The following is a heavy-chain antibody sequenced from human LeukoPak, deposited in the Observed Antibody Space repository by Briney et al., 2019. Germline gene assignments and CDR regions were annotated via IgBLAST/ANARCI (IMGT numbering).Heavy chain of an antibody. Sequence: SETLSLTCTVSGGSISSGDYYWSWIRQPPGKGLEWIGYIYYSGSTYYNPSLKSRVTISVDTSKNQFSLKLSSVTAADTAVYYCARALGPAAIWAVGYWGQGTLVTVSS. CDR3: ARALGPAAIWAVGY. V-gene: IGHV4-30-4*08. CDR2: IYYSGST. D-gene: IGHD2-2*01. CDR1: GGSISSGDYY. J-gene: IGHJ4*02.